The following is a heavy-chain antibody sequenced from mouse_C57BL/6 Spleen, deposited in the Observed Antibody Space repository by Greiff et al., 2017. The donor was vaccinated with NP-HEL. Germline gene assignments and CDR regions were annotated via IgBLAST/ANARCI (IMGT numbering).Heavy chain of an antibody. CDR3: ARRRAMDY. J-gene: IGHJ4*01. CDR2: INPNNGGT. Sequence: EVQLQQSGPELVKPGASVKISCKASGYTFTDYYMNWVKQSHGKSLEWIGDINPNNGGTSYNQKFKGKATLTVDKSSSTAYMELRSLTSEDSVVYYCARRRAMDYWGQGTSVTVSS. CDR1: GYTFTDYY. V-gene: IGHV1-26*01.